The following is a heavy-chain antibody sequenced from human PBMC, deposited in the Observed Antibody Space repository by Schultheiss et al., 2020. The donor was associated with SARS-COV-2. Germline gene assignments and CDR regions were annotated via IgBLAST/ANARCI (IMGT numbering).Heavy chain of an antibody. CDR2: ISSIGSYT. V-gene: IGHV3-11*06. CDR1: GFTFSDHY. CDR3: ARDRGYSSGWYLDSFAFDI. D-gene: IGHD6-19*01. J-gene: IGHJ3*02. Sequence: GGSLRLSCAASGFTFSDHYMSWIRQVPGKGLEWVSYISSIGSYTNYADSVKGRFTISRDNAKNSLYLQMNSLRAEDTAVYYCARDRGYSSGWYLDSFAFDIWGQGTTVTVSS.